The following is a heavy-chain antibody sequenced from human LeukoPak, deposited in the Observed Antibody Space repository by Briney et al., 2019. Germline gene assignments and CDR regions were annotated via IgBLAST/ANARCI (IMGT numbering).Heavy chain of an antibody. CDR3: ARRSSGYYSPFDY. J-gene: IGHJ4*02. V-gene: IGHV4-59*01. Sequence: ASETLSLTCTVSGGSISSYYWSWIRQPPGKGLEWIGHIYYSGSTNYNPSLKSRVTISVDTSKNQFSLKLSSVTAADTAVYYCARRSSGYYSPFDYWGQGTLVTVSS. CDR2: IYYSGST. CDR1: GGSISSYY. D-gene: IGHD3-22*01.